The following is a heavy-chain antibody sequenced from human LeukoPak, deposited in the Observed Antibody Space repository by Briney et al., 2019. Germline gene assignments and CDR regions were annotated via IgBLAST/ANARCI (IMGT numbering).Heavy chain of an antibody. J-gene: IGHJ3*02. V-gene: IGHV1-69*06. CDR2: IIPIFGTA. Sequence: GASVKVSCKASGGTFSSYAISWVRQAPGQGLEWMGGIIPIFGTANYAQKFQGRVTITADKSTSTAYMELSSLRSEDTAVYYCARQTTMVRGVFDAFDIRGQGTMVTVSS. CDR1: GGTFSSYA. D-gene: IGHD3-10*01. CDR3: ARQTTMVRGVFDAFDI.